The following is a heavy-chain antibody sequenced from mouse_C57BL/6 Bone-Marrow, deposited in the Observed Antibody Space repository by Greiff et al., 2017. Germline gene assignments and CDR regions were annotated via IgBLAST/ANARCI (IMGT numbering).Heavy chain of an antibody. CDR3: ARDSYDYGGDYYGGDY. V-gene: IGHV1-50*01. CDR1: GYTFTSYW. CDR2: IDPSDSYT. J-gene: IGHJ4*01. D-gene: IGHD2-4*01. Sequence: VQLQQPGAELVKPGASVKLSCKASGYTFTSYWMHWVQQTPGQGLEWIGEIDPSDSYTNYTKKFKGKDTLTVDTSSSTAYLQLSSLTSEDSALYYCARDSYDYGGDYYGGDYWGQGTSVTVSA.